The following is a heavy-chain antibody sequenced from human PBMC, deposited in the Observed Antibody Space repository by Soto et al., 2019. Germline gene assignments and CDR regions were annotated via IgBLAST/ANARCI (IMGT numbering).Heavy chain of an antibody. D-gene: IGHD4-17*01. CDR1: GDSISSTNW. CDR2: IYHSGNT. V-gene: IGHV4-4*02. CDR3: ARAHYGDYGYGMDV. J-gene: IGHJ6*02. Sequence: SETLSLTCAVSGDSISSTNWWSWVRQPPGKGLEWIGEIYHSGNTNYNPSLKSRVTISVDRSKNQFSLKLSSVTAADTAVYYCARAHYGDYGYGMDVWGQGTTVTVSS.